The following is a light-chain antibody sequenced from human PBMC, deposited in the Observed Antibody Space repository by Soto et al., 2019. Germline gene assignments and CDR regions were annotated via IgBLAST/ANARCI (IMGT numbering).Light chain of an antibody. CDR1: RSNIGAGYD. V-gene: IGLV1-40*01. J-gene: IGLJ1*01. Sequence: QSVLTQPPSVSGAPGQRVTISGTGSRSNIGAGYDVHWYQQLPGTAPKRLIYGNSNRPSGVPDRFSGSKSGTSASLAITGLQAEYEADYYCQSYDSSLSALYVFGTGTKLTVL. CDR2: GNS. CDR3: QSYDSSLSALYV.